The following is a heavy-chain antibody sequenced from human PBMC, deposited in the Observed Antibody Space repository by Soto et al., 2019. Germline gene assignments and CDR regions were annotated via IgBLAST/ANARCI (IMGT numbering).Heavy chain of an antibody. D-gene: IGHD1-1*01. CDR2: ISAYNGNT. CDR1: GYTFTIYG. J-gene: IGHJ5*02. V-gene: IGHV1-18*01. CDR3: ARKLDRDHWFDP. Sequence: ASVKVSCKASGYTFTIYGISCVLQSPGQGLEWMGWISAYNGNTNYAQKLQGRVTMTTDTSTSTAYMELRSLRSDDTAVYYCARKLDRDHWFDPWGQGTLVTVSS.